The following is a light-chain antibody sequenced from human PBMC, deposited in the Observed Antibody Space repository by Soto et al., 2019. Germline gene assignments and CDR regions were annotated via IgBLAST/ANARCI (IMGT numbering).Light chain of an antibody. J-gene: IGKJ5*01. CDR1: QSVGTSY. CDR3: QQGYSTPVT. V-gene: IGKV3-20*01. Sequence: ENVLTQSPGTLSLSPGERATLSCRASQSVGTSYLAWHQQKPGQAPRLLIFSASRRPTGIPDRFSGSGSGTDFTLTISSLLPEDFATYYCQQGYSTPVTFGQGTR. CDR2: SAS.